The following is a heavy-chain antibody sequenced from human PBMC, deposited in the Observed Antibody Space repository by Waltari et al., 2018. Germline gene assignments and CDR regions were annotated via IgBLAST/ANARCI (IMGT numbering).Heavy chain of an antibody. CDR3: AKDISGVGATNAFDI. J-gene: IGHJ3*02. CDR2: ISWNRGSI. CDR1: GFTFDDYA. D-gene: IGHD1-26*01. V-gene: IGHV3-9*01. Sequence: EVQLVESGGGLVQPGRSLRLSCAAPGFTFDDYAMHWVRQPPGKGLEWVSGISWNRGSIGYADSVKGRFTISRDNAKNSLYLQMNSLRAEDTALYYCAKDISGVGATNAFDIWGQGTMVTVSS.